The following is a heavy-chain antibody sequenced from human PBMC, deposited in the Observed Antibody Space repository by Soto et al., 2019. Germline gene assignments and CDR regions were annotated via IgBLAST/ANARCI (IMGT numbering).Heavy chain of an antibody. J-gene: IGHJ2*01. Sequence: QLQLRESGPGLVKPSETLSLTCTVSGGSISGGVGGLYYWSWIRQPPGKGLEWIGYIYDSGSTYYIPALKSRVTISVDTSKNQFSLRLSSVTAADAAVYYCAREVIPLTTDWYFDLWGRGTLVTVSS. CDR1: GGSISGGVGGLYY. V-gene: IGHV4-30-4*01. CDR3: AREVIPLTTDWYFDL. CDR2: IYDSGST. D-gene: IGHD4-17*01.